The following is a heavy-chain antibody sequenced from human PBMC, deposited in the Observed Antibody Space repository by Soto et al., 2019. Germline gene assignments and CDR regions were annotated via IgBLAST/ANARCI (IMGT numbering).Heavy chain of an antibody. D-gene: IGHD6-25*01. J-gene: IGHJ4*02. Sequence: GGSLRLSCAASGFTFSSYAMSWVRQAPGKGLEWVSGISGSGGSTYYADSVKGRVTMTRDTSINTAYMELSRLTSDDTGVYYCAREWQRGTDYWGQGALVTVSS. V-gene: IGHV3-23*01. CDR1: GFTFSSYA. CDR3: AREWQRGTDY. CDR2: ISGSGGST.